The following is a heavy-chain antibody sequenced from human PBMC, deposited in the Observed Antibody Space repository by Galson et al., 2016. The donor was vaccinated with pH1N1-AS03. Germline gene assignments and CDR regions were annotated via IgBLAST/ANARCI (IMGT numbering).Heavy chain of an antibody. CDR2: MYQSGTT. V-gene: IGHV4-59*11. D-gene: IGHD3-16*01. CDR3: AREKRISFGGGRWYFDL. Sequence: ETLSLTCTVSGGSISSHYWNWIRQPPGKEMEWIGYMYQSGTTTYNPSLQSRVTMSVDTSKKQFSLTLTSVTAADTAVYYCAREKRISFGGGRWYFDLWGRGTLVTVSS. CDR1: GGSISSHY. J-gene: IGHJ2*01.